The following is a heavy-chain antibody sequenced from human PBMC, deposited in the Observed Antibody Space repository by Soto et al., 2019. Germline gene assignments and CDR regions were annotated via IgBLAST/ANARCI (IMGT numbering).Heavy chain of an antibody. Sequence: GGSLRLSCAASGFTFSSYAMSWVRQAPGKGLEWVSAISGSGGSTYYADSVKGRFTISRDNSKNTLYLQMNSLRAADTAVYYCAKVGPGTTRLAPTLFDYWGQGTLVTV. CDR1: GFTFSSYA. J-gene: IGHJ4*02. V-gene: IGHV3-23*01. D-gene: IGHD1-1*01. CDR2: ISGSGGST. CDR3: AKVGPGTTRLAPTLFDY.